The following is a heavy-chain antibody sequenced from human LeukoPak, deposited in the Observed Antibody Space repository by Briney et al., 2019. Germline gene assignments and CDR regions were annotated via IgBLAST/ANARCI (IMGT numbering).Heavy chain of an antibody. CDR1: GGTLSSYS. CDR3: ARGLSRWSTPASSYYYRMDV. CDR2: IIPIFGSA. J-gene: IGHJ6*02. D-gene: IGHD4-23*01. Sequence: ASVKVSCKASGGTLSSYSISWVRQAPGQGLEWMGGIIPIFGSANFAQKFQGRVTITADDSTNTAYMELSSLRSEDTAFYYCARGLSRWSTPASSYYYRMDVRGQGTTVVVS. V-gene: IGHV1-69*13.